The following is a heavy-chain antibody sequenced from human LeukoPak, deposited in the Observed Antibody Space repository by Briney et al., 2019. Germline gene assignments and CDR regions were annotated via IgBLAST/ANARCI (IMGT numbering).Heavy chain of an antibody. CDR3: AKVGSNYASDY. D-gene: IGHD4/OR15-4a*01. J-gene: IGHJ4*02. CDR2: ISWNSGSI. Sequence: PGRSLRLSCAASGFTFDDYAMHWVRQAPGKGLEWVSGISWNSGSIGYADSVKGRFTISRDNAKNSLYLQMNSLRAEDTALYYCAKVGSNYASDYWGQGTLVTVSS. V-gene: IGHV3-9*01. CDR1: GFTFDDYA.